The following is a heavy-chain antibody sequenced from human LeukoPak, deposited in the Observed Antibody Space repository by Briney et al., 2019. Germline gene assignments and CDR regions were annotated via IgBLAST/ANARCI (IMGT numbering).Heavy chain of an antibody. D-gene: IGHD3-10*01. V-gene: IGHV1-2*02. Sequence: ASVKVSCKASGYTLTDYYMDWVRQAPGQGLEWMAWINPNSRGTKNAQKFQGRVTMTRDTSISTAYMELSSLRSDGTAVYYCARASIDGSGRHYFDYWGQGTLVTVSS. CDR3: ARASIDGSGRHYFDY. CDR2: INPNSRGT. J-gene: IGHJ4*02. CDR1: GYTLTDYY.